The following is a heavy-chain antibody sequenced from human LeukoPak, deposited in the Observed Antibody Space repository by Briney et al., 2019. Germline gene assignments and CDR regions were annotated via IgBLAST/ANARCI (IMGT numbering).Heavy chain of an antibody. CDR3: AKEVVTMVRGVANWFDP. J-gene: IGHJ5*02. D-gene: IGHD3-10*01. CDR1: GFTFSSYA. Sequence: PGGSLRLSCAASGFTFSSYAMSWVRQAPGKGLEWVSAISGSGGSTYYADSVKGRFTISRDNYKKTLYLQMNSLRAEDTAVYYCAKEVVTMVRGVANWFDPWGQGTLVTVSS. CDR2: ISGSGGST. V-gene: IGHV3-23*01.